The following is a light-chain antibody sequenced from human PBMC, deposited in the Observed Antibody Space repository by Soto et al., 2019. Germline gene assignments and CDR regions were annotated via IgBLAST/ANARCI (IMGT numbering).Light chain of an antibody. J-gene: IGLJ2*01. Sequence: QSALTQPASVSGSPGQSITISCTGTSSDVGGYNYVSWYQQHPGQAPKLIIYEVSNRPSGVSNRFSGSKSANTASLTISGLQAEDESDYYCSSYTSASVVFGGGTKVTVL. CDR1: SSDVGGYNY. V-gene: IGLV2-14*03. CDR2: EVS. CDR3: SSYTSASVV.